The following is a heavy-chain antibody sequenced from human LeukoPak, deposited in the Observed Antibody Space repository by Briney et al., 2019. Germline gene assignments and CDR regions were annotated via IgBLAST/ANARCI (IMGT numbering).Heavy chain of an antibody. CDR2: IYNRGNT. J-gene: IGHJ3*02. V-gene: IGHV4-61*01. D-gene: IGHD3/OR15-3a*01. CDR1: GDSVNSATFY. CDR3: ARDFWAATGAFEI. Sequence: SETLSLTCTVSGDSVNSATFYWAWIRQSPGKGLELIGYIYNRGNTYYNPSLNSRVTISVDTSKNQFSLKLRSVTAADSAVYYCARDFWAATGAFEIWGQGASVTVSS.